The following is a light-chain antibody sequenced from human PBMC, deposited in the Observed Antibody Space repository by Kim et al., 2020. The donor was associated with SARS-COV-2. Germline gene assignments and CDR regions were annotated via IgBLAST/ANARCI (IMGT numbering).Light chain of an antibody. CDR2: GNT. CDR1: SSNIGAGYD. Sequence: TVSISCTGSSSNIGAGYDVHWYQHLPGTAPKLLIYGNTNRPSGVPDRFSASKSGTSASLAITGLQAEDEADYYCQSYDSSLSVYVFGTGTKVTVL. V-gene: IGLV1-40*01. CDR3: QSYDSSLSVYV. J-gene: IGLJ1*01.